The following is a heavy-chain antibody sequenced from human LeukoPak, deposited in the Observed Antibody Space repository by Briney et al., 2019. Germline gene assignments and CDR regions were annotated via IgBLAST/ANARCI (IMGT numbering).Heavy chain of an antibody. CDR1: GFTFSDYY. V-gene: IGHV3-11*03. CDR3: ARTKRYCSSTSCFPY. D-gene: IGHD2-2*01. CDR2: ISSSSSYT. J-gene: IGHJ4*02. Sequence: PGGSLRLSCAASGFTFSDYYMSWIRQAPGEGLEWVSYISSSSSYTNYADSVKGRFTISRDNAKNSLYLQMNSLRAEDTAVYYCARTKRYCSSTSCFPYWGQGTLVTVSS.